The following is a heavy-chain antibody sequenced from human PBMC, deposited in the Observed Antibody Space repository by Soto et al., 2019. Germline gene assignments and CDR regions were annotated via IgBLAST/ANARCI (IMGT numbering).Heavy chain of an antibody. CDR1: GFTFSSYS. J-gene: IGHJ4*02. V-gene: IGHV3-23*01. CDR2: ISGSGSGT. D-gene: IGHD3-22*01. CDR3: VKGSSGYYDTFDY. Sequence: GGSLRLSCAASGFTFSSYSIYWVRQAPGKGLELVSGISGSGSGTYYADSVKGRFTISRDNSKNTLYLQMNSLRAEDTAVYYCVKGSSGYYDTFDYWGQGTLVTVSS.